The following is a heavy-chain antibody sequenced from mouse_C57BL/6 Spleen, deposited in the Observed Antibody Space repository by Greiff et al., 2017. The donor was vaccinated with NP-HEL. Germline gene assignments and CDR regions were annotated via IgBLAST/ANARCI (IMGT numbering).Heavy chain of an antibody. CDR3: ARSGYYWYFDV. J-gene: IGHJ1*03. Sequence: QVQLQQSGAELVRPGASVKLSCKASGYTFTDYYINWVKQRPGQGLEWIARIYPGSGNTYYNEKFKGKDTLTAEQYSSTAYMQLSSLTSEDSAVYFCARSGYYWYFDVWGTGTTVTVSS. CDR1: GYTFTDYY. D-gene: IGHD1-3*01. V-gene: IGHV1-76*01. CDR2: IYPGSGNT.